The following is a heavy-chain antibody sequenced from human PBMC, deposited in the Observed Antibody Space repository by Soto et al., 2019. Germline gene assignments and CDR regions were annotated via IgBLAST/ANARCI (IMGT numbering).Heavy chain of an antibody. Sequence: GGSLRLSCAASGFTFSSYGMHWVRQAPGKGLEWVAVISYDGSNKYYADSVKGRFTISRDNSKNTLYLQMNSLRAEDTAVYYCAKVPYFDWSPSFYYGMDVWGQGTTVTVSS. CDR3: AKVPYFDWSPSFYYGMDV. V-gene: IGHV3-30*18. J-gene: IGHJ6*02. CDR1: GFTFSSYG. CDR2: ISYDGSNK. D-gene: IGHD3-9*01.